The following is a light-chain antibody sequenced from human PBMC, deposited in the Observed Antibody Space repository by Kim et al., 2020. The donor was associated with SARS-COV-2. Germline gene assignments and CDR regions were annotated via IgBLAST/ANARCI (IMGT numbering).Light chain of an antibody. Sequence: QSALTQPPSASGSPGQSVTISCTGTSSDVGAYNYVSWYQQHPGKAPKLMICEVSKRPSGVPDRFSGSKSGNTASLTVSGLQAEDEADYYCSSYAGSNNYVFGTGTKVTVL. J-gene: IGLJ1*01. CDR2: EVS. V-gene: IGLV2-8*01. CDR3: SSYAGSNNYV. CDR1: SSDVGAYNY.